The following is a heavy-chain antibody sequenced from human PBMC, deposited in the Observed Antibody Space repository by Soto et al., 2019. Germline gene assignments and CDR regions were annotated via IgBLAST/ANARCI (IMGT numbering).Heavy chain of an antibody. CDR3: ARDLLRNSYYYYYYMDV. CDR1: GFTFSSYW. J-gene: IGHJ6*03. V-gene: IGHV3-7*01. Sequence: GGSLRLSCAASGFTFSSYWMSWVRQAPGKGLEWVANIKQDGSEKYYVDSVKGRFTISRDNAKNSLYLQMNSLRAEDTAVYYCARDLLRNSYYYYYYMDVWGKGTTVTVSS. CDR2: IKQDGSEK. D-gene: IGHD2-15*01.